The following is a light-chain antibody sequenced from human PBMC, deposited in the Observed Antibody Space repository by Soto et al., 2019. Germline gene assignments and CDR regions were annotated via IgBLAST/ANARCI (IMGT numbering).Light chain of an antibody. CDR2: GAS. J-gene: IGKJ5*01. CDR3: QQYGSSPPIT. Sequence: DIGLTRSPGTLSLSPGESATLSCRTSQSISSRYLAWYQQKPGQAPRLFIYGASSRATGIPDRFSGSGSGTDLTLTISRLEPEDFAVYYCQQYGSSPPITFGQGTRLEIK. CDR1: QSISSRY. V-gene: IGKV3-20*01.